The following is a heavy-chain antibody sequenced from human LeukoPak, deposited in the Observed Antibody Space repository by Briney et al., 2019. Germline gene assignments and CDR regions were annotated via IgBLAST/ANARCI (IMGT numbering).Heavy chain of an antibody. CDR1: GITLSNYG. J-gene: IGHJ4*02. D-gene: IGHD6-13*01. V-gene: IGHV3-23*01. Sequence: PGGSLRLSCAVSGITLSNYGMSWVRQAPGKGLEWVAGISDSGGSTNYADSVKGRFTISRDNPKNTLYLQMNSLRAEDTAVYYCAKGSLRLWGQGTLVTVSS. CDR2: ISDSGGST. CDR3: AKGSLRL.